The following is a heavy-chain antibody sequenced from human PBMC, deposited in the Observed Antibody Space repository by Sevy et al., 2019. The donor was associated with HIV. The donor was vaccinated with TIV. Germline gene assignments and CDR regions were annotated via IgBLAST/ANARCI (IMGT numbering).Heavy chain of an antibody. D-gene: IGHD3-10*01. CDR3: VRERGSVTTLPAFDI. CDR2: IYYSGAT. J-gene: IGHJ3*02. Sequence: SKTLSLTCTVSGGSINSYSWNWIRQSPGKGLEWIGYIYYSGATNYNPSLRSRVTISVDTSKNQFSLKLTSVTAADTAFYFCVRERGSVTTLPAFDIWGQGTLVTVSS. V-gene: IGHV4-59*01. CDR1: GGSINSYS.